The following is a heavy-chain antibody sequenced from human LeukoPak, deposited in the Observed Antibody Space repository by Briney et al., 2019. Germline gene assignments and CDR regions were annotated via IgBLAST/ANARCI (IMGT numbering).Heavy chain of an antibody. D-gene: IGHD1-14*01. CDR2: MYSSGSS. V-gene: IGHV4-59*10. J-gene: IGHJ4*02. CDR1: GGSFSGYY. CDR3: ARTFNHQFEY. Sequence: PSETLSLTCAVYGGSFSGYYWSWIRQPAGKGLEWIGRMYSSGSSDYNPSLKSRVNLSLDRSKNQFYLRLTSVTGADTAVYFCARTFNHQFEYWGQGILVTVSS.